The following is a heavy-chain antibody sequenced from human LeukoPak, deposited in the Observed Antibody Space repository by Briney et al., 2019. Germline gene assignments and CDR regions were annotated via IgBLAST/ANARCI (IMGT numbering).Heavy chain of an antibody. Sequence: KPGGSLRLSCAASGFTFSSYSMNWVRQAPGKGLEWVSSISSSSSYIYYADSVKGRFTISRDNAKNSLYLQMNSLRAEDTAVYYWAGGGRGTTAFDIWGQGTMVTVSS. CDR1: GFTFSSYS. V-gene: IGHV3-21*01. CDR2: ISSSSSYI. D-gene: IGHD4-17*01. J-gene: IGHJ3*02. CDR3: AGGGRGTTAFDI.